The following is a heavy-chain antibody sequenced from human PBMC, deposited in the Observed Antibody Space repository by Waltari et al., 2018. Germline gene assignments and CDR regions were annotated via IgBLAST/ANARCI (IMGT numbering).Heavy chain of an antibody. V-gene: IGHV3-30*02. CDR3: AKDRRSVVVPAAMGY. CDR1: GFTFSSYG. CDR2: IRVGGSNK. Sequence: QVQLVESGGGVVQPGGSLRLSCAASGFTFSSYGMHWVRQAPGKGLEWVAFIRVGGSNKYYADAVKGRFTISRDNSKNTLYLQMNSLRAEDTAVYYCAKDRRSVVVPAAMGYWGQGTLVTVSS. J-gene: IGHJ4*02. D-gene: IGHD2-2*01.